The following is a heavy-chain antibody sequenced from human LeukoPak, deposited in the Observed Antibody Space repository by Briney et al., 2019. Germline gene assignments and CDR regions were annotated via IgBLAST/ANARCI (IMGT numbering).Heavy chain of an antibody. D-gene: IGHD3-22*01. CDR1: GYTFTSNG. J-gene: IGHJ4*02. V-gene: IGHV1-18*01. Sequence: GASVKVSFSASGYTFTSNGISWVRQAPGQGLEWMGWISAYNGNTNYAQKLQGRVTMTTDTSTSTAYMELRSLRSDDTAAYYCARGLFRSHTDDSSGYYYSGPSLDYWGQGTLVTVSS. CDR2: ISAYNGNT. CDR3: ARGLFRSHTDDSSGYYYSGPSLDY.